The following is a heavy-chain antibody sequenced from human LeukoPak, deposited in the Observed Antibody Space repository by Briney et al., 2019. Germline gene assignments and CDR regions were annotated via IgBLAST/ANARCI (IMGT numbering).Heavy chain of an antibody. CDR1: GGTFSSYA. Sequence: RASVKVSCKASGGTFSSYAISWVRQAPGKGLEWMGGFDPEDGETIYAQKFQGRITMTEDTSTDTAYMELSSLRSEDTAVYYCATHSSGYYYVNPLWQHWGQGTLVTVSS. D-gene: IGHD3-22*01. V-gene: IGHV1-24*01. J-gene: IGHJ1*01. CDR3: ATHSSGYYYVNPLWQH. CDR2: FDPEDGET.